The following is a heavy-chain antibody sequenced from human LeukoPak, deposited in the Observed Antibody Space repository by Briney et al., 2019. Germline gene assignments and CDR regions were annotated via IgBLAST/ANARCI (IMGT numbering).Heavy chain of an antibody. V-gene: IGHV3-15*01. Sequence: GGSLRLSCAASGFTFSNAWMSWVRQAPGKGLEWVGRIKSKTDGGTTDYAAPVKGRFTVSRDDSKNTLYLQMNSLKTEDTAVYYCTTDGYVYDSSGFDYWGQGTLVTVSS. J-gene: IGHJ4*02. CDR1: GFTFSNAW. D-gene: IGHD3-22*01. CDR3: TTDGYVYDSSGFDY. CDR2: IKSKTDGGTT.